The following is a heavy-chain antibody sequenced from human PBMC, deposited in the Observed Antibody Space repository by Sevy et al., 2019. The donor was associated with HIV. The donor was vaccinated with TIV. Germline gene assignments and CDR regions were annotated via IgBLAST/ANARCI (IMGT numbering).Heavy chain of an antibody. CDR1: GFTFSSYS. CDR3: ARAGGMGATRWFDP. V-gene: IGHV3-21*01. Sequence: LGGSLRLSCAASGFTFSSYSMNWVRQAPGKGLEWVSSISSSSSYICYADSVKGRFTISRDNAKNSLYLQMNSLRAEDTAVYYCARAGGMGATRWFDPWGQGTLVTVSS. J-gene: IGHJ5*02. D-gene: IGHD1-26*01. CDR2: ISSSSSYI.